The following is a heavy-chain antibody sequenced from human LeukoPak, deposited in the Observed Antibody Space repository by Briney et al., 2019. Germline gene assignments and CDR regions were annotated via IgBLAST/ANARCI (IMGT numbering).Heavy chain of an antibody. D-gene: IGHD3-9*01. CDR3: ARIPNYDILTGCFDY. J-gene: IGHJ4*02. Sequence: GASVKVSCKASGYTFTGYYMHWVRQAPGQGLEWMGWINPNSGGTNYAQKFQGRVTMTRDTSISTAYMELSRLRSDDTAVYYCARIPNYDILTGCFDYWGQGTLVTVSS. CDR1: GYTFTGYY. V-gene: IGHV1-2*02. CDR2: INPNSGGT.